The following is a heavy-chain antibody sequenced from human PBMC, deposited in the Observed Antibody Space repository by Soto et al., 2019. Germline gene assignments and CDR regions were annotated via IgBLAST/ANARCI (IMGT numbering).Heavy chain of an antibody. CDR2: ISTYNGNT. Sequence: QVPLVQSGAEVKKPGASVKVSCKASGYTFTDYGISWVRQAPGQGLEWMGWISTYNGNTIYAQKIQGRVTMTTDTSTSTAYVELRSLRSDDTAVYYCARKAAPRLVGTALFDNWGQGTLVTVSS. CDR3: ARKAAPRLVGTALFDN. D-gene: IGHD6-25*01. V-gene: IGHV1-18*04. CDR1: GYTFTDYG. J-gene: IGHJ4*02.